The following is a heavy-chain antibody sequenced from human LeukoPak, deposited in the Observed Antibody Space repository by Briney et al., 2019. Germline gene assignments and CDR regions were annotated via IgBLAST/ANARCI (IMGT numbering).Heavy chain of an antibody. CDR3: AREGFCSSTSCIIDY. V-gene: IGHV3-23*01. Sequence: GGSLRLSCAASGFTFSSYAISWVRQAPGKGLEWVSAISGSGGSTYYADSVKGRFTISRDNSKNTLYLQMNSLRAEDTAVYYCAREGFCSSTSCIIDYWGQGTLVTVSS. D-gene: IGHD2-2*01. CDR2: ISGSGGST. J-gene: IGHJ4*02. CDR1: GFTFSSYA.